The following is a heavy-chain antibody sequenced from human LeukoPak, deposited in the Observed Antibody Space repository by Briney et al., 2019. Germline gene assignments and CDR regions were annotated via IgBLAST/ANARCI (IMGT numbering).Heavy chain of an antibody. V-gene: IGHV1-2*02. CDR3: ARDIQLLWFGESTFDY. CDR2: INPNSGGT. J-gene: IGHJ4*02. Sequence: ASVKVSCKASGYTFTGYYMHWVRQAPGQGLEWMGWINPNSGGTNYAQKFQGRVTMTRDTSISTAYMELSRLRSDDTAVYYCARDIQLLWFGESTFDYWGQGTLVTVSS. CDR1: GYTFTGYY. D-gene: IGHD3-10*01.